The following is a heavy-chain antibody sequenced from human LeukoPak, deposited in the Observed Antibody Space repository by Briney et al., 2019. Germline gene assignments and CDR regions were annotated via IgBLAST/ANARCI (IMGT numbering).Heavy chain of an antibody. D-gene: IGHD1-26*01. CDR1: GFTFSSYG. J-gene: IGHJ4*02. Sequence: PGRSLRLSCAASGFTFSSYGMHWVRQALGKGLEWVAVIWYDGSNKYYADSVKGRFTISRDNSKNTLYLQMNSLRAEDTAVYYCARESSGSYSGDYWGQGTLVTVSS. V-gene: IGHV3-33*08. CDR3: ARESSGSYSGDY. CDR2: IWYDGSNK.